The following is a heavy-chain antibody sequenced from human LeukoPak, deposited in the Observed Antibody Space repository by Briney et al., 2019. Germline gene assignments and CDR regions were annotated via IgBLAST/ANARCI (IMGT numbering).Heavy chain of an antibody. CDR1: GFTFSSYA. D-gene: IGHD3-10*01. CDR3: AKDLMVQGDIITPLFDY. J-gene: IGHJ4*02. V-gene: IGHV3-23*01. CDR2: ISGSGGST. Sequence: GGSLRLSCAASGFTFSSYAMSWVRQAPGKGLEWVSAISGSGGSTYYADSVKGRFTISRDNSKNTLYLQMNSLRAEDTAVYYCAKDLMVQGDIITPLFDYWGQGTLVTVSS.